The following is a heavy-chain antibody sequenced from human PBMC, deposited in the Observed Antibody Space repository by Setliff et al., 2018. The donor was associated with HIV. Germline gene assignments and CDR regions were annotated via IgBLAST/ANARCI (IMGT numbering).Heavy chain of an antibody. D-gene: IGHD3-3*01. CDR2: INPNTGNP. J-gene: IGHJ6*03. CDR1: GYSLTSYS. V-gene: IGHV7-4-1*01. CDR3: TRDHTPPPNYDFWSGQIDLRNIFYYMDV. Sequence: KVSCKASGYSLTSYSINWVRQAPGQGLEWMGYINPNTGNPTYAQGFTGRFVFSVDTPVSTAYLQIFSLKAEDTAVYYCTRDHTPPPNYDFWSGQIDLRNIFYYMDVWGTGTPVTVSS.